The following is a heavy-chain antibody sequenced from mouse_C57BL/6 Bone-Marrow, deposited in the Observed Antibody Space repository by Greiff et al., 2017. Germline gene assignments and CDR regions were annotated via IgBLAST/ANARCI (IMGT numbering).Heavy chain of an antibody. CDR2: ISSGGSYT. Sequence: EVHLVESGGDLVKPGGSLKLSCAASGFTFSSYGMSWVRQTPDKRLEWVATISSGGSYTYYPDSVKGRFTISRDYAKNTLYLQMSSLKSEDTAMYSWPIRTAQAYDYWGQCTTLTVAS. D-gene: IGHD3-2*02. V-gene: IGHV5-6*01. CDR3: PIRTAQAYDY. J-gene: IGHJ2*01. CDR1: GFTFSSYG.